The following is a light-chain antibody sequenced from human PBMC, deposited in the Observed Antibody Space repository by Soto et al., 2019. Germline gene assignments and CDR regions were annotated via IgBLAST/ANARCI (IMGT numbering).Light chain of an antibody. CDR2: GNS. V-gene: IGLV1-40*01. Sequence: QSVLTQPPSVSVAPGQRVTISCTGSSSNIGAGYDVHWYQQPPGTAPKLLIYGNSNRPSGVPDRFSGSKSGTSASLAITGLQAEDEADYSCQSYDSSLSGYVFGTGTKVTVL. J-gene: IGLJ1*01. CDR1: SSNIGAGYD. CDR3: QSYDSSLSGYV.